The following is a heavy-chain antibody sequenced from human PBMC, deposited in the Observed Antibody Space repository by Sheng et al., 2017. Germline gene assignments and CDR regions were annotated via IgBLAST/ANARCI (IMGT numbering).Heavy chain of an antibody. CDR3: ARDPRYCTSPSCYSDAFDL. D-gene: IGHD2-2*01. Sequence: EELLVESGGALIQPGGSLSLSCVASGFTVSGNYMSWVRQAPGKGLEWVSVIYSGGSTHYAESVRGRFTISRDNSKNVLYLQMSSLRAEDTAVYYCARDPRYCTSPSCYSDAFDLWGQGTMVTVSS. V-gene: IGHV3-53*01. CDR1: GFTVSGNY. J-gene: IGHJ3*01. CDR2: IYSGGST.